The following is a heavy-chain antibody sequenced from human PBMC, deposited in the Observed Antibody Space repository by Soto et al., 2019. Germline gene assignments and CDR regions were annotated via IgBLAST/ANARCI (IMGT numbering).Heavy chain of an antibody. V-gene: IGHV3-33*03. CDR2: IGYDGSLE. CDR1: GFSFSSFG. Sequence: PGGSLRLSCAASGFSFSSFGMHWVRQAPGKGLEWVAIIGYDGSLEYYADTVKGRFTISRDNSKNTLYLQMNSLRVEDTAVYYCAKPSYDFWSGYYHPFDYWGQGT. D-gene: IGHD3-3*01. J-gene: IGHJ4*02. CDR3: AKPSYDFWSGYYHPFDY.